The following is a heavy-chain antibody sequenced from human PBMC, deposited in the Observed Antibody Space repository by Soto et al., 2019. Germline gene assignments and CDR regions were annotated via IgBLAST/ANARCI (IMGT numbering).Heavy chain of an antibody. V-gene: IGHV3-74*01. J-gene: IGHJ4*02. D-gene: IGHD6-6*01. CDR1: GSTFSSDL. CDR2: TNSDGSST. Sequence: GGSLSVSCAASGSTFSSDLMHGVLQAPGKGLAWVSRTNSDGSSTSYADSLKGRFTISIDNAKNTLYLQMNSMRAEDTAVYYCARDGGYSSSLRSAELYDYWGQGTLVTVSS. CDR3: ARDGGYSSSLRSAELYDY.